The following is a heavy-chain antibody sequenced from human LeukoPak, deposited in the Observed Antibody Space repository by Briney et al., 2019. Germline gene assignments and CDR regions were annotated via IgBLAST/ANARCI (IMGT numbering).Heavy chain of an antibody. D-gene: IGHD6-13*01. CDR1: GFTFSNYW. Sequence: GGSLRLSCAASGFTFSNYWMSWVRQAPGKGLEWVANIKEDGSEKYYVDSVKGRFTISRDNARNSLYLQMNSLRAEDTAVYYCASGRQLGYWGQGTMVTVSS. CDR3: ASGRQLGY. J-gene: IGHJ3*01. CDR2: IKEDGSEK. V-gene: IGHV3-7*01.